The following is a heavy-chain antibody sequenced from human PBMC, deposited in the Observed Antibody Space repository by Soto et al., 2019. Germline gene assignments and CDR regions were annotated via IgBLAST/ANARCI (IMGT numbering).Heavy chain of an antibody. CDR2: IKSKTDGGTT. CDR3: TPAPPSYSSGYYLDY. D-gene: IGHD3-22*01. V-gene: IGHV3-15*01. Sequence: GGSLRLSCAASGFTFSNAWMSWVRQAPGKGLEWVGRIKSKTDGGTTDYAAPVKGRFTISRDDSKNTLYLQMNSLKTEDTAVYFFTPAPPSYSSGYYLDYWGQGTLVTVSS. J-gene: IGHJ4*02. CDR1: GFTFSNAW.